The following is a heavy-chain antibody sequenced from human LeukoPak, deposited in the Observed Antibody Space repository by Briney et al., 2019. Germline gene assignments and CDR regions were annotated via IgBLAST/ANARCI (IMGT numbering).Heavy chain of an antibody. CDR2: INHSGNT. CDR3: ARTRAVTSTPVWFDP. Sequence: SETLSLTCAVYGGSFSDYYWSWIRQPPGKGLEWIGEINHSGNTNYNPSLKSRVTISVDTSKSQFSLMLSSVTAADTAVYYCARTRAVTSTPVWFDPWGQGTLVPVSS. CDR1: GGSFSDYY. J-gene: IGHJ5*02. V-gene: IGHV4-34*01. D-gene: IGHD6-19*01.